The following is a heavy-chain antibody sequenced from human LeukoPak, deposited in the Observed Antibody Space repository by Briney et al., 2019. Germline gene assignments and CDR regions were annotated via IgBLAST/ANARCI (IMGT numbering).Heavy chain of an antibody. Sequence: PGGSLRLSCAASGFTFSSYWMHWVRQAPGKGLVWVSRINSDGSSTSYADSVKGRFPISRDNAKNTLYLQMNSLRAEDTAVYYCARSYCGGDCRPTYYYYYGMDVWGQGTTVTVSS. CDR3: ARSYCGGDCRPTYYYYYGMDV. V-gene: IGHV3-74*01. CDR2: INSDGSST. J-gene: IGHJ6*02. CDR1: GFTFSSYW. D-gene: IGHD2-21*02.